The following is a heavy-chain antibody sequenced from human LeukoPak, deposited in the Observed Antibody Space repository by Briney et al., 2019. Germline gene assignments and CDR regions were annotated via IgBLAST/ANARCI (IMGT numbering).Heavy chain of an antibody. CDR2: SRNKANSYVA. V-gene: IGHV3-72*01. D-gene: IGHD6-13*01. Sequence: QSGGSLRLSCAASGFTFSSYAMSWVRQAPGKGLQWVGRSRNKANSYVAEYAAPVKGRFTISRDDSKNSVFLQMDSLKTEDTAVYYCARELAAGPSDHWGQGTLVTVSS. CDR3: ARELAAGPSDH. CDR1: GFTFSSYA. J-gene: IGHJ4*02.